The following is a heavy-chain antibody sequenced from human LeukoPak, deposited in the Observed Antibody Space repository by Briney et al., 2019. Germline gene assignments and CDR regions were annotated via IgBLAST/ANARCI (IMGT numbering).Heavy chain of an antibody. CDR3: ARDTRPVDY. CDR2: INWNGGST. CDR1: GFTLDDYG. D-gene: IGHD6-25*01. J-gene: IGHJ4*02. Sequence: PGGSLRLSCAASGFTLDDYGRSGVGQAQGKGRGGLSGINWNGGSTGYADSVKGRFTISRDNAKNSLYLQMNSLRAEDTALYYCARDTRPVDYWGQGTLVTVSS. V-gene: IGHV3-20*04.